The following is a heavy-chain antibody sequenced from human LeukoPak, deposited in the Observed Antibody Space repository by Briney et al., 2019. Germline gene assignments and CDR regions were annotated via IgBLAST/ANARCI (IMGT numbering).Heavy chain of an antibody. CDR3: ARRYDFWSGYPTAFDY. V-gene: IGHV1-2*02. CDR2: INPNTGGT. D-gene: IGHD3-3*01. J-gene: IGHJ4*02. CDR1: GLTFTGYY. Sequence: ASVKVSCKDSGLTFTGYYTHCVRHDPGQELEWMGLINPNTGGTSYAQKFQARVTMTRDTSISTAYMELSGLRSDDTAVYYCARRYDFWSGYPTAFDYWGQGTLVTVSS.